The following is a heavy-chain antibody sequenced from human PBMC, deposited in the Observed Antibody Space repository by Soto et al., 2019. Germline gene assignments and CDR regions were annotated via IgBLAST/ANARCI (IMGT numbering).Heavy chain of an antibody. D-gene: IGHD2-2*01. CDR2: IYPDDSDT. CDR1: DYTFSSYW. V-gene: IGHV5-51*01. CDR3: ARQGSTGAMYFYGMDV. Sequence: PGESLKISCKGSDYTFSSYWIAWVRQLPGKGLEWMGIIYPDDSDTRYSPPFQGQVTISADKSINTAYLQWSSLRASDTAMYYCARQGSTGAMYFYGMDVWGQGTTVTVSS. J-gene: IGHJ6*02.